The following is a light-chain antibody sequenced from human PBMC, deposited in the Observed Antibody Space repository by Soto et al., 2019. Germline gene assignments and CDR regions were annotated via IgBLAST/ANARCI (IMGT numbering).Light chain of an antibody. CDR2: DNT. Sequence: QSALTQPPSVSGAPGQSVTISCSGTTSNLGAGYDVHWYQQLPGSAPKLLIYDNTKRPSGVPDRFSGSMSGTSASLAIRGLQAEDEGDYYCQSYDSNLGGSEVFGGGTKVTVL. J-gene: IGLJ2*01. CDR1: TSNLGAGYD. CDR3: QSYDSNLGGSEV. V-gene: IGLV1-40*01.